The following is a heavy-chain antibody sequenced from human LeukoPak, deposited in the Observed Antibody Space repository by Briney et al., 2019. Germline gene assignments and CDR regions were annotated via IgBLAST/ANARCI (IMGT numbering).Heavy chain of an antibody. V-gene: IGHV5-51*01. D-gene: IGHD6-19*01. CDR1: GYSFTTYW. CDR2: IYPGDSDT. J-gene: IGHJ4*02. Sequence: GEFLKISCKGSGYSFTTYWIGWVRQMPGKGLEWMGIIYPGDSDTKYSPSLQGQVTISADKAISTAYLQWSNLKASDTAMYYCARHRPHTDSNSVADYYFDYWGQGTLVTVSS. CDR3: ARHRPHTDSNSVADYYFDY.